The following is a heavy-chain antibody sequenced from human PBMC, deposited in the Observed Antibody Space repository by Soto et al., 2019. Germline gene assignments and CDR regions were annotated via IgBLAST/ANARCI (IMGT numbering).Heavy chain of an antibody. D-gene: IGHD3-16*02. CDR1: GFTFTSSA. V-gene: IGHV1-58*01. CDR2: IVVGSGNT. CDR3: AAERITFGGVIGIFDY. Sequence: ASVKVSCKASGFTFTSSAVQWVRQARGQRLEWIGWIVVGSGNTNYAQKFQERVTITRDMSTSTAYMELSSLRSEDTAVYYCAAERITFGGVIGIFDYWGQGTLVTVSS. J-gene: IGHJ4*02.